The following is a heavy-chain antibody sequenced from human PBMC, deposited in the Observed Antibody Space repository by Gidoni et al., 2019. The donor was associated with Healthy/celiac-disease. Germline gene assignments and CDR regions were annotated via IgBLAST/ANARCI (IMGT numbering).Heavy chain of an antibody. J-gene: IGHJ1*01. D-gene: IGHD3-22*01. V-gene: IGHV1-69*06. CDR3: ARADYSGYYYDSSGLRAEYFQH. CDR1: GGPFSSYA. CDR2: IIPIFGTA. Sequence: QVQLVQSGAEVKKPGSSVKVSCKASGGPFSSYAISWVRQAPGQGLEWMGGIIPIFGTANYAQKFQGRVTITADKSTSTAYMELSSLRSEDTAVYYCARADYSGYYYDSSGLRAEYFQHWGQGTLVTVSS.